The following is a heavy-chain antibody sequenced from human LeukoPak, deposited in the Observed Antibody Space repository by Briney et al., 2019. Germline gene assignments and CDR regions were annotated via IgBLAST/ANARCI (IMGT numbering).Heavy chain of an antibody. CDR2: ISGSGGST. Sequence: GGPLTLSCAASGFTFSSYAMSWVRQAPGKGLEWVSAISGSGGSTYYADFVKGRFTISRDNSKNTLYLQMNSLRVEDTAVYYCAKWSVAGPRSFDSWGQGTLVTVSS. J-gene: IGHJ4*02. CDR1: GFTFSSYA. D-gene: IGHD6-19*01. CDR3: AKWSVAGPRSFDS. V-gene: IGHV3-23*01.